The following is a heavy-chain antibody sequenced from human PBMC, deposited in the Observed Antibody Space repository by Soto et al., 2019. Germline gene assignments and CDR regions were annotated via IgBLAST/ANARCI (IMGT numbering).Heavy chain of an antibody. V-gene: IGHV4-59*08. CDR1: GGSISSYY. D-gene: IGHD2-2*01. CDR3: ARHGLRAIVVVPAAMQYYFDY. Sequence: SETLSLTCTVSGGSISSYYWSWIRQPPGKGLEWIGYIYYSGSTNYNPSLKSRVTISVDTSKNQFSLKLSSVTAADTAVYYCARHGLRAIVVVPAAMQYYFDYWGQGTLVTVSS. J-gene: IGHJ4*02. CDR2: IYYSGST.